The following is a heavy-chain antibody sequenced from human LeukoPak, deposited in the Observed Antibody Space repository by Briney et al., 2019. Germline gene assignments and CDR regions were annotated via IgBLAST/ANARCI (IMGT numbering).Heavy chain of an antibody. CDR2: IYYTGIT. Sequence: ASETLSLTCTVSGGSISTTSYYWGWIRQPPGKGLEWIGSIYYTGITFYNASLKSRVTISVDTSKNQFSLDLSSVTAADTALYYCARHSSRGAFDIWGQGTMVTVSS. D-gene: IGHD6-13*01. CDR1: GGSISTTSYY. V-gene: IGHV4-39*01. J-gene: IGHJ3*02. CDR3: ARHSSRGAFDI.